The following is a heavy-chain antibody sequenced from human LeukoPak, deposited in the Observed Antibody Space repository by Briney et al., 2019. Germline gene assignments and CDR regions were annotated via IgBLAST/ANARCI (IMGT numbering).Heavy chain of an antibody. CDR1: GGSFSGYY. CDR2: INHSGST. Sequence: SETLSLTCAVYGGSFSGYYWSWIRQPPGKGLEWIGEINHSGSTTYNPSLKSRVTISVDTSKNQFSLKLSSVTAADTAVYYCARGGVGNYYDSSGKRYFQHWGQGTLVTVSS. V-gene: IGHV4-34*01. D-gene: IGHD3-22*01. CDR3: ARGGVGNYYDSSGKRYFQH. J-gene: IGHJ1*01.